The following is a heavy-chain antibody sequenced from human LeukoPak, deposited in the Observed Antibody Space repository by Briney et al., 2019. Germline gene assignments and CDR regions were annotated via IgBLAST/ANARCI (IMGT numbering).Heavy chain of an antibody. CDR3: AKSIRPRSWDGYKGYYFDY. D-gene: IGHD5-24*01. J-gene: IGHJ4*02. V-gene: IGHV3-43D*04. Sequence: PGGSLRLSCAASGFTFNDYAMHWVRQAPGKGLEWVSLISWDGGSTYYADSVKGRFTISRDNSKNSLYLQMNSLRAEDTALYYCAKSIRPRSWDGYKGYYFDYWGQGTLVTVSS. CDR1: GFTFNDYA. CDR2: ISWDGGST.